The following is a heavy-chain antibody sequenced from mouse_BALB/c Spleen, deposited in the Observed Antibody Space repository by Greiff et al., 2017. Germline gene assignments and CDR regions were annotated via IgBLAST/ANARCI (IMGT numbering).Heavy chain of an antibody. CDR1: GYTFTDYV. Sequence: VKLVESGPELVKPGASVKMSCKASGYTFTDYVISWVKQRTGQGLEWIGEIYPGSGSTYYNEKFKGKATLTADKSSNTAYMQLSSLTSEDSAVYFCARSDTTWAMDYWGQGTSVTVSS. D-gene: IGHD1-1*01. J-gene: IGHJ4*01. CDR2: IYPGSGST. V-gene: IGHV1-77*01. CDR3: ARSDTTWAMDY.